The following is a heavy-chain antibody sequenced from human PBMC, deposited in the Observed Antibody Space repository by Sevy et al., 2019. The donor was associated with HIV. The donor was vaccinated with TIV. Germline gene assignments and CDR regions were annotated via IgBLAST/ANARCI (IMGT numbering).Heavy chain of an antibody. D-gene: IGHD3-22*01. CDR1: GFTFSSYA. J-gene: IGHJ4*02. Sequence: GGSLRLSCAASGFTFSSYAMHWVRQAPGKGLEWVAVISYDGSNKYYADSVKGRFTISRDNSKNTLYLQMNSLRAEDTAVYYCARAWDTSAPNFDYWGQGTLVTVSS. V-gene: IGHV3-30-3*01. CDR3: ARAWDTSAPNFDY. CDR2: ISYDGSNK.